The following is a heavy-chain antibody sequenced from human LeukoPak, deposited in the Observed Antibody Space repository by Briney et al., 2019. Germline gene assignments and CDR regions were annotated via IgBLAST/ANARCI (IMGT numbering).Heavy chain of an antibody. V-gene: IGHV4-4*07. D-gene: IGHD3-22*01. CDR3: ARGPYSYGSSGAFDI. CDR2: IYTSGST. CDR1: GGSISSYY. Sequence: SETLSLTCTVSGGSISSYYWSWIRQPAGKGLEWIGRIYTSGSTNYNPSLKSRVTMSVATSKTQFSLKLRSVTAADTAVYFCARGPYSYGSSGAFDIWGQGTMVTVSS. J-gene: IGHJ3*02.